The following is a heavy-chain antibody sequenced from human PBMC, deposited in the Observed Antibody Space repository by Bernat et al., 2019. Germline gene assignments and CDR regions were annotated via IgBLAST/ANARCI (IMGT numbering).Heavy chain of an antibody. Sequence: QVQLVESGGGVVQPGRSLRLSCAASGFTFSSYGMHWVRQAPGKGLEWVAVIWYDGSNKYYADSVKGRFTISRDNSKNTLYLQMNSLRAEDTAVYYCAGDVFAYSGYDSGFDPWGQGTLVTVSS. D-gene: IGHD5-12*01. CDR1: GFTFSSYG. CDR2: IWYDGSNK. V-gene: IGHV3-33*01. J-gene: IGHJ5*02. CDR3: AGDVFAYSGYDSGFDP.